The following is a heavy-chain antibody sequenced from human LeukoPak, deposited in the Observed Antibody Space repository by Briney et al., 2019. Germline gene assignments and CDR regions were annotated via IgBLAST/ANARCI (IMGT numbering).Heavy chain of an antibody. J-gene: IGHJ6*02. CDR3: AKDSGYCSSTSC. Sequence: GGSLRLSCAASGFTFSSYAMSWVRQAPGKGLEWVSAISGSGGSTHYADSVKGRFTISRDNSKNTLYLQMNSLRAEDTAVYYCAKDSGYCSSTSCWGQGTTVTVSS. CDR1: GFTFSSYA. CDR2: ISGSGGST. V-gene: IGHV3-23*01. D-gene: IGHD2-2*01.